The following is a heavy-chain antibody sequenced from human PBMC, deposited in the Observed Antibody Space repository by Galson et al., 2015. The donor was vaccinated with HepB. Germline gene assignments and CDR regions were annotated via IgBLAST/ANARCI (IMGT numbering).Heavy chain of an antibody. Sequence: TVSSGSISSYCWSWIRQPPGKGLEWIGYIYDSGRTNYNPSLKSRLTMSVDTSKNQFSLRLSSVTAADTAVYYCARRLLAATPHFDFWGQGALVTVSS. J-gene: IGHJ4*02. CDR3: ARRLLAATPHFDF. D-gene: IGHD2-15*01. CDR1: SGSISSYC. V-gene: IGHV4-59*01. CDR2: IYDSGRT.